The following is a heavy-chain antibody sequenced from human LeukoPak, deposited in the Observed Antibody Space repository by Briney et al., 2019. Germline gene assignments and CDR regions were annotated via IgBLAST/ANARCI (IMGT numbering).Heavy chain of an antibody. V-gene: IGHV3-9*01. CDR3: TKDRSQLLSYGMDV. CDR2: ISWNSGSI. CDR1: GFTFDDYA. Sequence: PGRSLRLSCAASGFTFDDYATHWVRQAPGKGLEWASGISWNSGSIGYAGSVKGRFTISRDSAKNSLYLQMNSLRAEDTALYYCTKDRSQLLSYGMDVWGQGTTVTVSS. J-gene: IGHJ6*02. D-gene: IGHD2-2*01.